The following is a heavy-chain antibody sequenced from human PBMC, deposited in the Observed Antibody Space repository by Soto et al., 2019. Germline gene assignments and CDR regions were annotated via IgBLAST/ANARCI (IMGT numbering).Heavy chain of an antibody. CDR3: AYGSGSYIKYYYYGMDV. CDR2: ISYDGSNK. J-gene: IGHJ6*02. CDR1: GFTFSSYG. Sequence: PGGSLRLSCAASGFTFSSYGMHWVRQAPGKGLEWVAVISYDGSNKYYADSVKGRFTISRDNSKNTLYLQMNSLRAEDTAVYYCAYGSGSYIKYYYYGMDVWGQGTTVTVSS. D-gene: IGHD3-10*01. V-gene: IGHV3-30*03.